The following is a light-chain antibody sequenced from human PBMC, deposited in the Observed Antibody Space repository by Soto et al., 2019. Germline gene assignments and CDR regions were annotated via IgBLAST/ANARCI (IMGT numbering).Light chain of an antibody. CDR2: DNI. Sequence: QSVVTQPPSVSGAPGQRVTISCTGSASNLGAKYAVHWYQHLPGTAPKLLIYDNIHRPSGVPDRFSGPKSDTSASLAITGLQAEDEADYYCQSYDTTLSGLVFGGGTKLTVL. CDR1: ASNLGAKYA. V-gene: IGLV1-40*01. J-gene: IGLJ3*02. CDR3: QSYDTTLSGLV.